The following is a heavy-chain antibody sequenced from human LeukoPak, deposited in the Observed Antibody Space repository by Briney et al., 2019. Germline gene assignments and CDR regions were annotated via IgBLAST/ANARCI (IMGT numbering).Heavy chain of an antibody. CDR2: MNPNSGNT. CDR1: GYTFTSYD. J-gene: IGHJ4*02. CDR3: AREHGLGYYDSSGYSDY. D-gene: IGHD3-22*01. Sequence: ASVKVSCKASGYTFTSYDINWVRQATGQGLEWMGWMNPNSGNTGYAQKFQGRVTMTRNTSISTAYMELSSLRSEDTAVYYCAREHGLGYYDSSGYSDYWGQGTLVTVSS. V-gene: IGHV1-8*01.